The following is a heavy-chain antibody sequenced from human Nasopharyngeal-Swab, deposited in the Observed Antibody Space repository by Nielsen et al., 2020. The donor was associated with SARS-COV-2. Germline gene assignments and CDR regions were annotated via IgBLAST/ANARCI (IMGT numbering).Heavy chain of an antibody. D-gene: IGHD6-13*01. J-gene: IGHJ5*02. V-gene: IGHV4-34*01. Sequence: SETLSLTCAVYGGSFSGYYWSWIRQPPGKELEWIGEINHSGSTNYNPSLKSRVTISVDTSKNQFSLKLSSVTAADTAVYYCARGLSSYSSSTRWFDPWGQGTPVTVSS. CDR1: GGSFSGYY. CDR3: ARGLSSYSSSTRWFDP. CDR2: INHSGST.